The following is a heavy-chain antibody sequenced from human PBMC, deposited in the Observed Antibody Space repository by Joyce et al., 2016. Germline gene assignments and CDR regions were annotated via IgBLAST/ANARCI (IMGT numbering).Heavy chain of an antibody. Sequence: QVQLVQSEAELKKPGASVKVSCKASGYTFSGYSIHWVRQAPGQGLEWMGWIDPKSGDTDYAQKVQGWVTITRDTSSSTAYMEVRRLRSEDTAVYYCARGAGSFWYFDLWGRGTLVTVSS. CDR2: IDPKSGDT. CDR1: GYTFSGYS. V-gene: IGHV1-2*04. D-gene: IGHD6-13*01. CDR3: ARGAGSFWYFDL. J-gene: IGHJ2*01.